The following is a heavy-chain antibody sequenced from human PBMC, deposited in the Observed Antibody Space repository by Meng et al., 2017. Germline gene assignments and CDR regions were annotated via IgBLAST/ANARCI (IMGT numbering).Heavy chain of an antibody. V-gene: IGHV4-38-2*02. Sequence: SETLSLTCTVSGYSISSGYYLGWIRQPPGKGLEWIGSIYHSGSTYYNPSLKSRVTISVDTSKNQFSRKLSSVTAADTAVYYWERDGDGGGYYYDSSGYYYDPAFDIWGQGTMVTVAS. CDR2: IYHSGST. CDR3: ERDGDGGGYYYDSSGYYYDPAFDI. J-gene: IGHJ3*02. D-gene: IGHD3-22*01. CDR1: GYSISSGYY.